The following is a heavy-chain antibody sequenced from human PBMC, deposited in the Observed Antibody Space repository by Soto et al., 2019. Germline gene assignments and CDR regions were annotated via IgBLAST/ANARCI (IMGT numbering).Heavy chain of an antibody. Sequence: QVQLVQSGAEVKKPGASVKVSCKASGYTFTDYYMHWVRQAPGQGLEWMGWINPNSGGTNYAQNFQGRVTMTRDTSISTLYMDLRRLASDHTAVYYCATEGEMAALTWGQGTLVTVSS. V-gene: IGHV1-2*02. J-gene: IGHJ5*02. CDR1: GYTFTDYY. CDR3: ATEGEMAALT. D-gene: IGHD6-19*01. CDR2: INPNSGGT.